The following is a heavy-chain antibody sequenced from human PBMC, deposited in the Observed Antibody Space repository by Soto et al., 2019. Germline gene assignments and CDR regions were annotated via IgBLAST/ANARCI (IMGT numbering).Heavy chain of an antibody. Sequence: QVQLVQSGAEVKKPGSSVKVSCKASGGTFSSYTISWVRQAPGQGLEWMGRIIPILGIANYAQKFQGRVTFTADKSTSTAYMELSSLRSEDTAVYYCARVMGYYFDYWGQGTLVTVSS. CDR3: ARVMGYYFDY. D-gene: IGHD3-16*01. J-gene: IGHJ4*02. CDR2: IIPILGIA. CDR1: GGTFSSYT. V-gene: IGHV1-69*02.